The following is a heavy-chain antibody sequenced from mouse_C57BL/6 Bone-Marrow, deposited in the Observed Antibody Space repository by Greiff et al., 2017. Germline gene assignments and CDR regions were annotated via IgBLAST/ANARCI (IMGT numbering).Heavy chain of an antibody. J-gene: IGHJ1*03. Sequence: EVQLQESGPGLVKPSQSLSLTCSVTGYSITSGYYWNWIRQFPGNKLELMGHISYDGSNNSNPSLKNRTSITRDTSKNQFFLKLKSVATEDTATYDCARERGNWDFDVWGTGTTVTVSS. CDR1: GYSITSGYY. CDR3: ARERGNWDFDV. CDR2: ISYDGSN. V-gene: IGHV3-6*01.